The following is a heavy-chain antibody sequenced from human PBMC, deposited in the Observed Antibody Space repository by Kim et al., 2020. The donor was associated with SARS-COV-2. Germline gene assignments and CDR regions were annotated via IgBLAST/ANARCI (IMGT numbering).Heavy chain of an antibody. V-gene: IGHV1-2*04. J-gene: IGHJ6*02. CDR3: ARRDRDSSGYYYGMDV. CDR2: INPNSGGT. D-gene: IGHD3-22*01. CDR1: GYTFTGYY. Sequence: ASVKVSCKASGYTFTGYYMHWVRQAPGQGLEWMGWINPNSGGTNYAQKFQGWVTMTRDTSISTAYMELSRLRSDDTAVYYCARRDRDSSGYYYGMDVWGQGNTVTVSS.